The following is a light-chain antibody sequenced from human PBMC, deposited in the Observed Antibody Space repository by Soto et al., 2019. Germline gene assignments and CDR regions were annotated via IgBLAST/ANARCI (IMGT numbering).Light chain of an antibody. CDR3: QRYNSWLLIT. CDR2: GAS. Sequence: MTQSPSTLSASPGDRATLSCRASESISSYLAWYRQKACQAAKLLIYGASGMPTGVPARFSGSGSGTDFPLTISSLHSEDFAVYYCQRYNSWLLITFGQGTRLEIK. V-gene: IGKV3-15*01. CDR1: ESISSY. J-gene: IGKJ5*01.